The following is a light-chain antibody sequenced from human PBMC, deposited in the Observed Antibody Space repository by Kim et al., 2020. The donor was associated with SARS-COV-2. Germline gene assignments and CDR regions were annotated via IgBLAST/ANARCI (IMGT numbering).Light chain of an antibody. CDR2: GAS. Sequence: EIVLTQSPGTLSLSPGETATLSCRASQSVYNNYLAWYQQKPGQAPRLLITGASRRATDIPDRFSGSGSGADFTLTISRLEPEDFVTYYCQQYGGAPLTFGQGTRLEIK. CDR1: QSVYNNY. J-gene: IGKJ5*01. CDR3: QQYGGAPLT. V-gene: IGKV3-20*01.